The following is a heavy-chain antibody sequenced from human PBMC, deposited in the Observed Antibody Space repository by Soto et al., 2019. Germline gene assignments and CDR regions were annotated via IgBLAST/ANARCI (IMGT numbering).Heavy chain of an antibody. Sequence: GGSLRLSCAASGFTFSSYAMHWVRQAPGKGLEWVAVISYDGSNKYYADSVKGRFTISRDNSKNTLYLQMNSLRAEDTAVYYCARDLEMATIRNCFDYWGQGTLVTVSS. CDR3: ARDLEMATIRNCFDY. V-gene: IGHV3-30-3*01. CDR2: ISYDGSNK. CDR1: GFTFSSYA. D-gene: IGHD5-12*01. J-gene: IGHJ4*02.